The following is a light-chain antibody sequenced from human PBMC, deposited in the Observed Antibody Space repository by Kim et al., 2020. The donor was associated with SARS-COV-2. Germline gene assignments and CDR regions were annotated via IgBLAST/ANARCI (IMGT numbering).Light chain of an antibody. V-gene: IGLV3-19*01. Sequence: VALGQTVRITCQGDSLRRYNATWYQQKPGQAPIVVIYGKNNRPSGIPDRFSGSSSGDTASLTITGTQAGDEADYYCNSRGSNDNVLFGGGTQLTVL. CDR3: NSRGSNDNVL. J-gene: IGLJ2*01. CDR1: SLRRYN. CDR2: GKN.